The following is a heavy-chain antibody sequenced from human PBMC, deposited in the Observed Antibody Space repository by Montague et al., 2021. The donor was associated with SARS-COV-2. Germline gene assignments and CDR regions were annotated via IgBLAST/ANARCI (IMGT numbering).Heavy chain of an antibody. Sequence: SLRLSCTASGFTFNRNSMHWVRQAPGKGLEWLALLSSDESLERYAGSVSGRFTISRDNSKSTVFLQMNSLRPEDTAVYYCARGENPTGFLVDYWGQGTLVTVSS. CDR2: LSSDESLE. J-gene: IGHJ4*02. V-gene: IGHV3-30*04. CDR1: GFTFNRNS. CDR3: ARGENPTGFLVDY. D-gene: IGHD7-27*01.